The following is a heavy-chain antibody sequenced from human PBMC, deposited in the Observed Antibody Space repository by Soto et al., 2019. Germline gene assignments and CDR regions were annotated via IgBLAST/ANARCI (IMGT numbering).Heavy chain of an antibody. CDR1: GGSISRSSYY. V-gene: IGHV4-39*01. J-gene: IGHJ4*02. CDR3: ARLRLYCSGGSCNAGYFDY. CDR2: IYYSVSI. Sequence: QLQLQESGPGLVKPSETLSLTCTVSGGSISRSSYYWGWIRQPPGKGLEWIGSIYYSVSIYYNPSRKSRGTIAVDTSERQFSLQQSSVTAADTAVYYCARLRLYCSGGSCNAGYFDYWGQGTLVTVSS. D-gene: IGHD2-15*01.